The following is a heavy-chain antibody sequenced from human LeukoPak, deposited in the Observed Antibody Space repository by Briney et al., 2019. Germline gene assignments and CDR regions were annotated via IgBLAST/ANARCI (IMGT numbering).Heavy chain of an antibody. CDR2: ISAYNGNT. Sequence: ASVKVSCKASGYTFTSYGISWVRQAPGQGLEWMGGISAYNGNTNYAQKLQGRVTMTTDTSTSTAYMELRSLRSDDTAVYYCARDLGLVVPAAISDYWGQGTLVTVSS. J-gene: IGHJ4*02. CDR3: ARDLGLVVPAAISDY. D-gene: IGHD2-2*01. V-gene: IGHV1-18*04. CDR1: GYTFTSYG.